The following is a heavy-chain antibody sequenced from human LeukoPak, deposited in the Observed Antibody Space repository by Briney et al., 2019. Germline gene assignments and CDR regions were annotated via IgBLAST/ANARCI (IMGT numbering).Heavy chain of an antibody. CDR2: IWYDGSNK. D-gene: IGHD3-9*01. CDR3: ARMGFYDILTGYLDY. CDR1: GFTFSNAW. J-gene: IGHJ4*02. V-gene: IGHV3-33*08. Sequence: PGGSLRPSCAASGFTFSNAWMGWVRQAPGKGLEWVAVIWYDGSNKYYADSVKGRFTISRDNSKNTLYLQMNSLRAEDTAVYYCARMGFYDILTGYLDYWGQGTLVTVSS.